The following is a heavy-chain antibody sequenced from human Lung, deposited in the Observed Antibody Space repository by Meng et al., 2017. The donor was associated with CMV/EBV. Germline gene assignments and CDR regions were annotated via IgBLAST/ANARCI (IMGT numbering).Heavy chain of an antibody. V-gene: IGHV1-69*05. CDR3: ARGGPEAGGEMPTRGFDH. J-gene: IGHJ4*02. D-gene: IGHD3-10*01. Sequence: FSSSALGWVRQAPGQGLEWMGGIIPISATPNYPQKFQGRVTITTDESTTTAYMELSSLRSEDTGVYYCARGGPEAGGEMPTRGFDHWGPGTLVTVSS. CDR2: IIPISATP. CDR1: FSSSA.